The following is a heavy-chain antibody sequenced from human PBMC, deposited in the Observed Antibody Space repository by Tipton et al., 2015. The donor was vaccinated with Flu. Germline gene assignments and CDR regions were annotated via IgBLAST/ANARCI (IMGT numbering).Heavy chain of an antibody. J-gene: IGHJ2*01. V-gene: IGHV3-43*02. CDR3: ARDSGSPGHFDL. CDR2: IFDGGSV. Sequence: SLRLSCTASGFIFDDYAMHWVRQTPGMGLEWVSHIFDGGSVYYADSIRGRFTISRDNSKNTLYLQMDNLRPEDTARYYCARDSGSPGHFDLWGRGTLVTVSS. D-gene: IGHD6-25*01. CDR1: GFIFDDYA.